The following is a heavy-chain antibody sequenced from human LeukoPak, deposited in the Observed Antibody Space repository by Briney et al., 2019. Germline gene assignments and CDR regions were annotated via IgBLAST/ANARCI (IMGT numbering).Heavy chain of an antibody. CDR2: IYYSGST. J-gene: IGHJ6*02. V-gene: IGHV4-39*01. CDR3: ARRIMVWGGEDYYYYGMDV. Sequence: SETLSLTCTVSGGSISSSSYYWGWIRQPPGKGLELIGSIYYSGSTYYNPSLKSRVTISVDTSKNQFSLKLSSVTAADTAVYYCARRIMVWGGEDYYYYGMDVWGQGTTVTVSS. CDR1: GGSISSSSYY. D-gene: IGHD3-10*01.